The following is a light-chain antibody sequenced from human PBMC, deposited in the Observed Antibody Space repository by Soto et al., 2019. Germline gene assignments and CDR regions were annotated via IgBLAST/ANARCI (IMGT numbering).Light chain of an antibody. J-gene: IGKJ2*01. CDR2: GAS. Sequence: EIVLTQSPGTLSLSPGERATLSCRASQSVSSSYLAWYQQKPGQAPRLLIYGASSRATGIPDRFSGSGSGTEFTLTINRLEPEDFSVYLCQQYCSSPKTFGQGTKLEIK. CDR1: QSVSSSY. CDR3: QQYCSSPKT. V-gene: IGKV3-20*01.